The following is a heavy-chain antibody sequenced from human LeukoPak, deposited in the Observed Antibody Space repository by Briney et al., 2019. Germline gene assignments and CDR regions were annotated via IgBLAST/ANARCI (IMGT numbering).Heavy chain of an antibody. CDR2: INPNSGGT. V-gene: IGHV1-2*02. CDR3: ARGGEDIVVVPAAMQAFDI. J-gene: IGHJ3*02. CDR1: GYTFTGYY. Sequence: WASVKASCKASGYTFTGYYVHWVRQAPGQGLEWMWWINPNSGGTNYAQKFQGRVTMTRDTSISTAYMELSRLRSDDTAVYYCARGGEDIVVVPAAMQAFDIWGQGTMVTVSS. D-gene: IGHD2-2*01.